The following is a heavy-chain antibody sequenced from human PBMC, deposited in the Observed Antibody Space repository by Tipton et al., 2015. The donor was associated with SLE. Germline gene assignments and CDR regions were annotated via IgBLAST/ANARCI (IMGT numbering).Heavy chain of an antibody. CDR2: ISYSGST. Sequence: TLSLTCTVSGGSISSYYWSWIRQPPGKGLEWIGYISYSGSTNYNPSLKSRVTISVDTSKNQFSLKLSSVTAADTAVYYCARFRDEYYYYAMDVWGQGTTVTVSS. J-gene: IGHJ6*02. CDR3: ARFRDEYYYYAMDV. V-gene: IGHV4-59*08. CDR1: GGSISSYY.